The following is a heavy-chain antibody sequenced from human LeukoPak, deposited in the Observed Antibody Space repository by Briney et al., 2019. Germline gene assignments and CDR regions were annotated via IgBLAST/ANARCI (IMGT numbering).Heavy chain of an antibody. Sequence: GGSLRLSCAASGFTVSSNHMSWVRQAPGKGLEWVSVIYSGGSTYYADSVKGRFTISRDNSKNTLYLQMNSLRAEDTAVYYCAKDNEYSSSWWSRGGYNWFDPWGQGTLVTVSS. CDR3: AKDNEYSSSWWSRGGYNWFDP. V-gene: IGHV3-53*05. D-gene: IGHD6-13*01. CDR2: IYSGGST. CDR1: GFTVSSNH. J-gene: IGHJ5*02.